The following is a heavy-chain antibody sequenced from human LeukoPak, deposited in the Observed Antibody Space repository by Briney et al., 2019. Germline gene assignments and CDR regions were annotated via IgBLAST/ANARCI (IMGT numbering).Heavy chain of an antibody. J-gene: IGHJ4*02. V-gene: IGHV3-30*04. CDR2: ISYDGSNK. D-gene: IGHD4-17*01. CDR1: GFTFSRHA. Sequence: PGRSLRLSCAASGFTFSRHALHWVRQAPGKGLEWVAVISYDGSNKYYADSVRGRFTISRDNSKNTLYLQMNSLRAEDTAVYYCARNYYGVPFDYWGQGTLVTVSS. CDR3: ARNYYGVPFDY.